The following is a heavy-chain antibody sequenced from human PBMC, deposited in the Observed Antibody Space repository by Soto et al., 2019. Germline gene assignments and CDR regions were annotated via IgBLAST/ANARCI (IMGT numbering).Heavy chain of an antibody. CDR1: GGTFSSYA. CDR2: IIPIFGTA. V-gene: IGHV1-69*12. D-gene: IGHD2-21*02. Sequence: QVQLVQSGAEVKKPGSSVKVSCKASGGTFSSYAISWVRQAPGQGLEWMGGIIPIFGTADYAQKFQGRVTITADDSKSTAYMELSSLRSEDTAVYYCASHCGGDCYSRSPPYYYYGMDVWGQGTTVTVSS. CDR3: ASHCGGDCYSRSPPYYYYGMDV. J-gene: IGHJ6*02.